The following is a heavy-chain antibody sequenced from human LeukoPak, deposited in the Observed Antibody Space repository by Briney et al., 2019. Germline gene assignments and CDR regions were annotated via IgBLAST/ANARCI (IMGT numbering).Heavy chain of an antibody. CDR3: AKVSAVGTTTGYFDY. J-gene: IGHJ4*02. Sequence: GGSLRLSCAASGFTSNNYAMSWVRQAPGKGLEWVSGVSGSGSGTYYADSVKGRFTISRDNSKNTLFLQMSSPRAEDTAVYYCAKVSAVGTTTGYFDYWGQGTLVTVSS. V-gene: IGHV3-23*01. CDR2: VSGSGSGT. CDR1: GFTSNNYA. D-gene: IGHD1-26*01.